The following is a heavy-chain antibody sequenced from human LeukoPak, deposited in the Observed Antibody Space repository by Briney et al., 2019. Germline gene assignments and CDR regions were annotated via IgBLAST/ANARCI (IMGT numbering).Heavy chain of an antibody. CDR3: AELGITMIGGV. J-gene: IGHJ6*04. CDR1: GFTFSSYE. V-gene: IGHV3-48*03. D-gene: IGHD3-10*02. CDR2: TSSSGSTR. Sequence: GGSLRLSCAASGFTFSSYEMNWVRQAPGKGLGWVSYTSSSGSTRYYADSVKGRFTISRDNAKNPLYLQMNSLRAEDTAVYYCAELGITMIGGVWGKGTTVTISS.